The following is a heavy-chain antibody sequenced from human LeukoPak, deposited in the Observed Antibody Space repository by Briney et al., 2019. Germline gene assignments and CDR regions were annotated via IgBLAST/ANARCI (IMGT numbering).Heavy chain of an antibody. CDR1: GYTFTGYY. Sequence: GASVKVSCKASGYTFTGYYMHWVRQAPGQGLEWMGWINPNSGGTNYAQKFQGRVTMTRDTSISTAYMELSRLRSDDTAVYYCAREGPYCSSTSCYGGFDYWGQGTLVTVSS. CDR2: INPNSGGT. D-gene: IGHD2-2*01. CDR3: AREGPYCSSTSCYGGFDY. J-gene: IGHJ4*02. V-gene: IGHV1-2*02.